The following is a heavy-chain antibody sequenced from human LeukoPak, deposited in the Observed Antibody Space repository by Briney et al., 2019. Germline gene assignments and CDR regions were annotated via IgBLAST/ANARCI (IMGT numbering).Heavy chain of an antibody. Sequence: GGSLRLSCAASGFTFSSYAMHWVRQVPGKGLEWVAVISYDGSNKYYADSVKGRFTISRDNSKNTLYLQMNSLRAEDTAVYYCARARGYGFVREDYYFDYWGQGTLVTVSS. V-gene: IGHV3-30*04. CDR1: GFTFSSYA. CDR3: ARARGYGFVREDYYFDY. J-gene: IGHJ4*02. D-gene: IGHD5-18*01. CDR2: ISYDGSNK.